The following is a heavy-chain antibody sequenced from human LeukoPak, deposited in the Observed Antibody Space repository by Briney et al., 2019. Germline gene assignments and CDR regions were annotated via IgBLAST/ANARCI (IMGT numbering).Heavy chain of an antibody. CDR3: ARDQYGLGYGSLFDY. J-gene: IGHJ4*02. Sequence: GVTLRLSCAASGFTCSDYYMTWIRQAPGKGLEWVSYISSSGITIYYADSVKGRFTISRDNAKKSLYLGMNSLRAEDTAVYYCARDQYGLGYGSLFDYWGQGTLVTVSS. CDR1: GFTCSDYY. CDR2: ISSSGITI. D-gene: IGHD3-10*01. V-gene: IGHV3-11*01.